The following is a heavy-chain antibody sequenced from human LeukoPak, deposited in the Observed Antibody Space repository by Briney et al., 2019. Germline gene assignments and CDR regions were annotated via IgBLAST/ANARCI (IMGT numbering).Heavy chain of an antibody. J-gene: IGHJ4*02. CDR2: INPYSGDT. V-gene: IGHV1-2*06. CDR1: GYTFNDYY. Sequence: ASVKVSCKASGYTFNDYYLHWVPQAPGQGLEWMGQINPYSGDTIYAQNFQGRVTMTRDTSINTAYMELSRLTSDDTAVYYCAIDGWANYHSPKDDYWGQGALVTVSS. CDR3: AIDGWANYHSPKDDY. D-gene: IGHD1-26*01.